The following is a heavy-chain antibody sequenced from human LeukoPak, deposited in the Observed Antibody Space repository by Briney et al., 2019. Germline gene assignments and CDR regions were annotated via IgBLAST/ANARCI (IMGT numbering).Heavy chain of an antibody. CDR1: GYTFTSYG. Sequence: GASVKVSSKASGYTFTSYGISWVRQAPGQGLEWMGWISAYNGNTNYAQKLQGRVTMTTDTSTSTAYMELRSLRSDDTAVYYCARGIPYYYDSSGYYRSDAFDIWGQGTMVTVSS. CDR3: ARGIPYYYDSSGYYRSDAFDI. J-gene: IGHJ3*02. CDR2: ISAYNGNT. D-gene: IGHD3-22*01. V-gene: IGHV1-18*01.